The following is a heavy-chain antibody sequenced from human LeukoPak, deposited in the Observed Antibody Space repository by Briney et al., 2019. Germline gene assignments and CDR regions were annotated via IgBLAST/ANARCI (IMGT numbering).Heavy chain of an antibody. Sequence: GSLRLSCAASGFPFSNYAMSWVRQAPGRGLEWVSTISSSGESTYYAESVKGRFTISRDNSKNTLYLQMNSLRAEDTAVYYCARGPAAITRDWFDPWGQGTLVTVSS. CDR1: GFPFSNYA. D-gene: IGHD2-2*02. J-gene: IGHJ5*02. V-gene: IGHV3-23*01. CDR2: ISSSGEST. CDR3: ARGPAAITRDWFDP.